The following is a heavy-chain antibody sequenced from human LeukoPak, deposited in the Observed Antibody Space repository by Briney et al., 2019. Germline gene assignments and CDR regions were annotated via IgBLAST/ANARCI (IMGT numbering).Heavy chain of an antibody. V-gene: IGHV4-34*01. CDR3: ARGKWIAVAGRNWFDP. CDR1: GGSFSGYY. Sequence: SETLSLTCAVYGGSFSGYYWSWIRQHLGRGLEWIGEINHSGSTNYNPSLKSRVTISVDTSKNQFSLKLSSVTAADTAVYYCARGKWIAVAGRNWFDPWGQGTLVTVSS. CDR2: INHSGST. D-gene: IGHD6-19*01. J-gene: IGHJ5*02.